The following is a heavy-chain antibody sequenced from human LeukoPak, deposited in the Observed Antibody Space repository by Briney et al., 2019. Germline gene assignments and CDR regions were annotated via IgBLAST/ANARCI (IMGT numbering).Heavy chain of an antibody. D-gene: IGHD5-18*01. J-gene: IGHJ6*02. CDR2: ISYDGSNK. V-gene: IGHV3-30-3*01. Sequence: PGGSLRLSCAASGFTFSSYAMHWVRQAPGKGLEWVAVISYDGSNKYYADSVKGRFTISRDNSKNTLYLQMNSLRAEDTAVYYCARVDTAMVAGYYYYGMDVWGQGTTVTVSS. CDR3: ARVDTAMVAGYYYYGMDV. CDR1: GFTFSSYA.